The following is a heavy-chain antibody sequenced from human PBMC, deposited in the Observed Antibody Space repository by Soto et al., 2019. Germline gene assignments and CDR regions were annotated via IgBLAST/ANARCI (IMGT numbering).Heavy chain of an antibody. CDR2: IYYSGST. V-gene: IGHV4-59*01. CDR1: GGSISSYY. CDR3: ARAWGRVFAY. J-gene: IGHJ4*02. D-gene: IGHD3-16*01. Sequence: QVQLQESGPGLVKPSETLSLTCTVSGGSISSYYWSWIRQPPGKGLEWIGYIYYSGSTNYNPSLTSRVTISVDTSKNQCSLKLSSVTAADTAVYYCARAWGRVFAYWGQGTLVTVSS.